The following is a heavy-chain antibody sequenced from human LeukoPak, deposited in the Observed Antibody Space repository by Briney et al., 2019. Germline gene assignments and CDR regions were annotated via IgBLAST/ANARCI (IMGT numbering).Heavy chain of an antibody. Sequence: GGSLRLSCAASGFTVSSNYMSWVRQAPGKGLEWVSVIYSGGSTNYADSVKGRFIISRDNLMNTLYLQMNSLGAEDTAIYYCVRGLAGLFDYWGQGILVTVSS. D-gene: IGHD3/OR15-3a*01. CDR3: VRGLAGLFDY. CDR1: GFTVSSNY. CDR2: IYSGGST. J-gene: IGHJ4*02. V-gene: IGHV3-66*01.